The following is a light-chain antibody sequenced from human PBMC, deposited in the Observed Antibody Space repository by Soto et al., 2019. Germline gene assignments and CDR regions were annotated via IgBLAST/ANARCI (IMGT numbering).Light chain of an antibody. V-gene: IGKV1-39*01. CDR3: QQTYSAPYS. Sequence: DIQMTQSPSSLSASVGDRVTITCRASQSITNNLNWYQQKPGKAPKLLIYAASSLENGVPSSFSGSGSGTDFTLTISSLQPEDFATDYGQQTYSAPYSFGQGTKLEI. CDR2: AAS. CDR1: QSITNN. J-gene: IGKJ2*01.